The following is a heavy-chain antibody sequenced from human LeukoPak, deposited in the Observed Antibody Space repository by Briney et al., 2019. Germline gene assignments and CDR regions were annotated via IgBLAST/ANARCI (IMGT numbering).Heavy chain of an antibody. D-gene: IGHD3-22*01. V-gene: IGHV1-2*02. CDR3: ARVYYYDSSGYYEEGMVDY. CDR1: GYTFTGYY. J-gene: IGHJ4*02. Sequence: ASVTVSCKASGYTFTGYYMHWVRQAPGQGLEWMGWINPNSGGTNYAQKFQGRVTMTRDTSISTAYMELSRLRSDVTAVYYCARVYYYDSSGYYEEGMVDYWGQGTLVTVSS. CDR2: INPNSGGT.